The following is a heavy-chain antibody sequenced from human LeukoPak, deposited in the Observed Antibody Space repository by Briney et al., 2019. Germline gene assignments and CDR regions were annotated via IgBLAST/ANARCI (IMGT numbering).Heavy chain of an antibody. CDR2: INPNSGGT. V-gene: IGHV1-2*02. J-gene: IGHJ4*02. CDR3: ARVGRAFTARSSFFDY. D-gene: IGHD6-6*01. CDR1: GYRFSDYY. Sequence: ASVKVSCKTSGYRFSDYYMHWVRQAPGQGLEWMGWINPNSGGTNYAQKFQGRVTMTRDTSISTAYMELIRRRSTDTAVYYCARVGRAFTARSSFFDYWGQGTLVTVSS.